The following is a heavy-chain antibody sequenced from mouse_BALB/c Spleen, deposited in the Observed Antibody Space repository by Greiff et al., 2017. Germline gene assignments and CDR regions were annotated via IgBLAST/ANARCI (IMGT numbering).Heavy chain of an antibody. CDR1: GYTFSSYW. CDR3: ARKGLPYGNYYAMDY. CDR2: ILPGSGST. J-gene: IGHJ4*01. V-gene: IGHV1-9*01. Sequence: QVQLQQSGAELMKPGASVKISCKATGYTFSSYWIEWVKQRPGHGLEWIGEILPGSGSTNYNEKFKGKATFTADTSSNTAYMQLSSLTSEDSAVYYCARKGLPYGNYYAMDYWGQGTSVTVSS. D-gene: IGHD2-1*01.